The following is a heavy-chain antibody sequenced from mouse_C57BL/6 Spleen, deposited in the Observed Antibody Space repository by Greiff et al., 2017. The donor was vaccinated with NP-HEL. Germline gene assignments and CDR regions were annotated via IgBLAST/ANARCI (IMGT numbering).Heavy chain of an antibody. CDR1: GYTFTSYW. CDR3: ARYMGDAMDY. J-gene: IGHJ4*01. Sequence: QVQLQQPGAELVKPGASVKMSCKASGYTFTSYWITWVKQRPGQGLEWIGEIDPSDSYTNYNQKFKGKATLTVDTSSSTAYMQLSSLTSEDSAVYYCARYMGDAMDYWGQGTSVTVSS. CDR2: IDPSDSYT. D-gene: IGHD1-1*02. V-gene: IGHV1-69*02.